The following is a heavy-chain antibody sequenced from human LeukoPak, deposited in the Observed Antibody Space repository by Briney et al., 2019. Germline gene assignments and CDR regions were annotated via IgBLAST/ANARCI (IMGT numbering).Heavy chain of an antibody. CDR1: GFTFNNYD. D-gene: IGHD5-18*01. Sequence: PGGSLKLSCATSGFTFNNYDMNWVRQAPGRALEWVSSITSSGTYIFYADSVKGRFTISRDNSKNTVHLQMDSLRAEDSAVYYCAKNAGYSYGLYYFDYWGQGTLVTVSS. CDR2: ITSSGTYI. V-gene: IGHV3-21*04. J-gene: IGHJ4*02. CDR3: AKNAGYSYGLYYFDY.